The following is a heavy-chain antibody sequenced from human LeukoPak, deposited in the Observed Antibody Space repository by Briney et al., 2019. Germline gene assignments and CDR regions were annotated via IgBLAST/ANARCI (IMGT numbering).Heavy chain of an antibody. CDR2: IWYDGSNK. D-gene: IGHD1-20*01. V-gene: IGHV3-33*01. CDR1: GFTFSSYC. CDR3: ARGLGITETLSWLEP. J-gene: IGHJ5*02. Sequence: PGRSLRLSCAASGFTFSSYCMHWVRQAPGKGLEWVADIWYDGSNKYYADSVKGRSTISTDNSKNTLYQQMKSMRAEDTGVYYGARGLGITETLSWLEPWGEGPVVTVS.